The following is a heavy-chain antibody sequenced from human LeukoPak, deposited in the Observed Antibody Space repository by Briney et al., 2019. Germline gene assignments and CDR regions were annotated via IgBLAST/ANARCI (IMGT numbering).Heavy chain of an antibody. J-gene: IGHJ5*02. CDR2: INPNSGGT. D-gene: IGHD2-2*02. V-gene: IGHV1-2*02. CDR1: GYTFTGYY. CDR3: ARGFRLSAIEDWFDP. Sequence: ASVKVSCKASGYTFTGYYMHWVRQAPGQGLEWMGWINPNSGGTNYGQKFQDRVTMTRDTSISTAYMELSSLRFDDTAVYYCARGFRLSAIEDWFDPWGQGTLVTVSS.